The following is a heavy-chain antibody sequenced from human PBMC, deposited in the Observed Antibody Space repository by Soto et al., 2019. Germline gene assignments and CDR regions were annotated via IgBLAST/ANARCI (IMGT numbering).Heavy chain of an antibody. CDR2: IYPGDSDT. CDR1: GYSFTCYW. J-gene: IGHJ6*02. V-gene: IGHV5-51*01. CDR3: ARFDYYYYGMDV. Sequence: GESLKISWKGAGYSFTCYWIGWVRQMPGKGLERMGIIYPGDSDTRYSPSLQGQVTISADKSITTAYLQWSSLKATDTAMYYSARFDYYYYGMDVWGQGTTVTVSS.